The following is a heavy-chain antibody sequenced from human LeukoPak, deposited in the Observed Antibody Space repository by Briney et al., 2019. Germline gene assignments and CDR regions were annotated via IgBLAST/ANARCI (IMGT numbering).Heavy chain of an antibody. CDR2: IYYSGST. J-gene: IGHJ5*02. Sequence: SETLSLTCAVYGGSFSGYYWSWIRQPPGKGLEWIGYIYYSGSTNYNPSLKSRVTISVDTSKNQFSLKLSSVTAADTAVYYCARGPRIAGNWFDPWGQGTLVTVSS. CDR1: GGSFSGYY. V-gene: IGHV4-59*01. CDR3: ARGPRIAGNWFDP. D-gene: IGHD6-13*01.